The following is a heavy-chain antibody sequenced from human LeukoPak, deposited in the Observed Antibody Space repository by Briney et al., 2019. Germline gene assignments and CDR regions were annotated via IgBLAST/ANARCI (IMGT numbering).Heavy chain of an antibody. J-gene: IGHJ6*03. CDR3: ARDSSSWSWDYYYYYMDV. CDR2: IYTSGST. Sequence: SETLSLTCTVSGGSISSGSYYWSWIRQPAGKGLEWIGRIYTSGSTNYNPSLKSRVTISVDTSKNQFSLKLSSVTAADTAVYYCARDSSSWSWDYYYYYMDVWGKGTTVTISS. V-gene: IGHV4-61*02. CDR1: GGSISSGSYY. D-gene: IGHD6-13*01.